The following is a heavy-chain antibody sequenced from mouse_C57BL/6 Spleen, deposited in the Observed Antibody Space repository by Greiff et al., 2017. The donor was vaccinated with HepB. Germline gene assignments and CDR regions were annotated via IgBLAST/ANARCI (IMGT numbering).Heavy chain of an antibody. D-gene: IGHD2-5*01. Sequence: QVQLQQPGAELVKPGASVKLSCKASGYTFTSYWMQWVKQRPGQGLEWIREIDPSDSYTNYNQKFKGKATLTVDTSSSTAYMQLSSLTSEDSAVYYCARSDSTVYWGQGTTLTVSS. CDR1: GYTFTSYW. V-gene: IGHV1-50*01. CDR3: ARSDSTVY. CDR2: IDPSDSYT. J-gene: IGHJ2*01.